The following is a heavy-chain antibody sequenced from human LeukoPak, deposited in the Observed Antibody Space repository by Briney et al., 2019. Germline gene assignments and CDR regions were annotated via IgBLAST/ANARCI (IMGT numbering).Heavy chain of an antibody. CDR2: IYYSGST. CDR3: ASSGNVEMAPIYDY. CDR1: GGSISSSSYY. Sequence: SETLSLTCTVSGGSISSSSYYWGWIRQPPGKGLEWIGSIYYSGSTYYNPSLKSRVTISVDTSKNQFSLKLSSVTAADTAVYYCASSGNVEMAPIYDYWGQGTLVTVSS. J-gene: IGHJ4*02. V-gene: IGHV4-39*01. D-gene: IGHD5-24*01.